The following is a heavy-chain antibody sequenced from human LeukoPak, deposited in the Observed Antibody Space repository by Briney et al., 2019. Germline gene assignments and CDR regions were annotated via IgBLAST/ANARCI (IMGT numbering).Heavy chain of an antibody. CDR3: ARNYGGNGAFDI. Sequence: PGGSLRLSCAASGFTFSSYDMHRVRQATGKGLEWVSAIGTAGDTYYPGSVKGRFTISRENAKNSLYLQMNSLRAGDTAVHYCARNYGGNGAFDIWGQGTMVTVSS. CDR2: IGTAGDT. V-gene: IGHV3-13*01. CDR1: GFTFSSYD. J-gene: IGHJ3*02. D-gene: IGHD4-23*01.